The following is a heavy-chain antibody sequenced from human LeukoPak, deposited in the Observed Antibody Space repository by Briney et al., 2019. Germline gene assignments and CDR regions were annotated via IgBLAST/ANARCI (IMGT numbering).Heavy chain of an antibody. CDR2: ISWNSGSI. CDR3: AKALDSSGYHDAFDI. J-gene: IGHJ3*02. CDR1: GFTFDDYA. D-gene: IGHD3-22*01. Sequence: GRSLRLSCAASGFTFDDYAMPWVRQAPGKGLEWVSGISWNSGSIGYADSVKGRFTISRDNAKNSLYLQMNSLRAEDTALYYCAKALDSSGYHDAFDIWGQGTMVTVSS. V-gene: IGHV3-9*01.